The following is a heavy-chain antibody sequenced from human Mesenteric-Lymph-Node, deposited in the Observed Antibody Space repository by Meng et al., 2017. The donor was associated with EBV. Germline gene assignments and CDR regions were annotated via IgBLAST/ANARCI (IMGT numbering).Heavy chain of an antibody. Sequence: LYVLRPGLVQASVGLFPTLTGPCCVARSCYYLLCLNPAPPREGLGVAWYYHYSGSTNYNPSLKSRVTISVDTSKNQFSLKLSSVTAADTAVYYCALIIVGATHFDYWGQGTLVTVSS. D-gene: IGHD1-26*01. J-gene: IGHJ4*02. CDR1: CCVARSCYYL. CDR3: ALIIVGATHFDY. V-gene: IGHV4-61*01. CDR2: YHYSGST.